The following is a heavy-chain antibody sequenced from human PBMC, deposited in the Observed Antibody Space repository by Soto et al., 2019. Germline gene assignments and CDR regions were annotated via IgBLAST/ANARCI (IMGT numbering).Heavy chain of an antibody. CDR2: MNPNSGNT. D-gene: IGHD6-6*01. V-gene: IGHV1-8*01. Sequence: TSVKASCKASGYTFTSYAINWVRQATGQGLEWMGWMNPNSGNTGYAQKFQGRVTMTRNTSISTAYMELSSLRSEDTAVYYCARGGEYSPIDYWGQGTLVTVSS. J-gene: IGHJ4*02. CDR3: ARGGEYSPIDY. CDR1: GYTFTSYA.